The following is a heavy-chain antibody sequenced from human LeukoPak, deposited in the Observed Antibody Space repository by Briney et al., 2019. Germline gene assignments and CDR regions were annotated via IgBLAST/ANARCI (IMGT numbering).Heavy chain of an antibody. Sequence: TSETLSLTCTVAGGSISSYYWSWIRQPPGKGREWIGYIYYSGSTNYNPSLKSRFTISLDTSKHQFSLKLSSVPAADTAVYYCATVNHSIQPNYYYHSMDVWGKGTTVTVSS. V-gene: IGHV4-59*01. CDR3: ATVNHSIQPNYYYHSMDV. J-gene: IGHJ6*03. D-gene: IGHD1-14*01. CDR2: IYYSGST. CDR1: GGSISSYY.